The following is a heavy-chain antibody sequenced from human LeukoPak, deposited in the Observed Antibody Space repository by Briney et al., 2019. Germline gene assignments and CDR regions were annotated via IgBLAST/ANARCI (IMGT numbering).Heavy chain of an antibody. D-gene: IGHD2-2*01. Sequence: SETLSLTCTVSGYSISSGYYWSWIRQPAGKGLEWIGRIYTSGSTNYNPSLKSRVTISVDTSKNQFSLKLSSVTAADTAVYYCARGGDDCSSTSCYEFGGDYWGQGTLVTVSS. J-gene: IGHJ4*02. CDR2: IYTSGST. V-gene: IGHV4-61*02. CDR1: GYSISSGYY. CDR3: ARGGDDCSSTSCYEFGGDY.